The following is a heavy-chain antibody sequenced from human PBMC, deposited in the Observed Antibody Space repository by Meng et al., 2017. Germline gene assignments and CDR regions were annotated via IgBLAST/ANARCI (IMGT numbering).Heavy chain of an antibody. V-gene: IGHV3-9*01. CDR3: AKDATIFGVVIMRGAFDI. D-gene: IGHD3-3*01. CDR2: ISWNSGSI. J-gene: IGHJ3*02. CDR1: GFTFSSYS. Sequence: SLKISCAASGFTFSSYSMNWARQAPGKGLEWVSGISWNSGSIGYADSVKGRFTISRDNAKNSLYLQMNSLRAEDTALYYCAKDATIFGVVIMRGAFDIWGQGTMVTVSS.